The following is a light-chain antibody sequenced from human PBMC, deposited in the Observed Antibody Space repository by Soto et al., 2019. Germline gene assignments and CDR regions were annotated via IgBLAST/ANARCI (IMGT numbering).Light chain of an antibody. Sequence: DIEMTQSPSTLSAAVGDRVTITCRATQSLNNWLAWYQQKPGKAPKLLISKASSLETGVPSRFIGSGSGTDFSLTISSLQPDDFATYYGQHYKAYSYTFGQGTKLEMK. CDR3: QHYKAYSYT. J-gene: IGKJ2*01. CDR1: QSLNNW. V-gene: IGKV1-5*03. CDR2: KAS.